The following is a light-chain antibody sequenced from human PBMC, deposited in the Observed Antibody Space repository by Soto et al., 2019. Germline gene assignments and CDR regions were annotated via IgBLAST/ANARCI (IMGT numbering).Light chain of an antibody. CDR3: QQYHNWPA. V-gene: IGKV3-20*01. Sequence: EIVLTQSPGTLSLSPGERATLSCRASQTVSSSFLAWYQQTPGQAPRLLIYAASSRATGIPDRFSGSGSGTEFTLTINSLQSEDFAVYYCQQYHNWPAFGQGTKVDI. CDR1: QTVSSSF. CDR2: AAS. J-gene: IGKJ1*01.